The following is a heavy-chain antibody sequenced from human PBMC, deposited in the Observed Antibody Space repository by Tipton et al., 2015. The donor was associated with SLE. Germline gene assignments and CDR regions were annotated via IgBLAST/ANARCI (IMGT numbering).Heavy chain of an antibody. CDR1: GGSFSGYY. Sequence: TLSLTCAVYGGSFSGYYWSWIRQPPGKGLEWIGEIYHSGSTYYNPSLKSRVTISVDTSKNQFSLKLSSVTAADTAVYYCARDPWSDAFDIWGQGTMVTVSS. D-gene: IGHD2-15*01. CDR2: IYHSGST. CDR3: ARDPWSDAFDI. V-gene: IGHV4-34*01. J-gene: IGHJ3*02.